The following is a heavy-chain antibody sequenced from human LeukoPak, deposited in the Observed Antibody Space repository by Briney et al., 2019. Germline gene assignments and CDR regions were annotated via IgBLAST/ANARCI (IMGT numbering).Heavy chain of an antibody. Sequence: SETLSLTCSVSGYSIDNGYYWAWIRQPPGKGLEWIGSIYHSGSAYYNPSLKSRVTISVDTSKNQFSLRLTSVTAADTAVYYCAKSNGYGLIDIWGQGTMVTVSS. CDR3: AKSNGYGLIDI. D-gene: IGHD3-22*01. V-gene: IGHV4-38-2*02. J-gene: IGHJ3*02. CDR1: GYSIDNGYY. CDR2: IYHSGSA.